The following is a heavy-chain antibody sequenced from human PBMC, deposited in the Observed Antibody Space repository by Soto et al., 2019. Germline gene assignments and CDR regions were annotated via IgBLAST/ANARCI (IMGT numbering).Heavy chain of an antibody. CDR2: IIPIFGTA. V-gene: IGHV1-69*06. CDR1: GGTFSSYA. J-gene: IGHJ6*02. CDR3: ARDSIYDFWSGYYTEDYYYYGMDV. D-gene: IGHD3-3*01. Sequence: QVQLVQSGAEVKKPGSSVKVSCKASGGTFSSYAIIWVRQAPGQGLEWMGGIIPIFGTANYAQKFQGRVTITADKSTSTEYMELSSRRSEDTAVYYCARDSIYDFWSGYYTEDYYYYGMDVWGQGTKVTVSS.